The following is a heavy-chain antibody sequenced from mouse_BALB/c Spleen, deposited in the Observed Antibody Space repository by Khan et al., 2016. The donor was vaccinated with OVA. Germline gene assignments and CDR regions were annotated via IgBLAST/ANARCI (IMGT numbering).Heavy chain of an antibody. CDR2: MWSDGST. D-gene: IGHD2-10*01. V-gene: IGHV2-6-1*01. J-gene: IGHJ4*01. CDR1: GFSLTNYG. Sequence: QVQLKKSGPGLVAPSQSLSITCTISGFSLTNYGVHWVRQPPGKGLEWLVLMWSDGSTTYNSALKSRLTISKDNSKSQVFLKINSLQTDDTAMYFCARQPYYHYNVMDYWGQGTSVTVSS. CDR3: ARQPYYHYNVMDY.